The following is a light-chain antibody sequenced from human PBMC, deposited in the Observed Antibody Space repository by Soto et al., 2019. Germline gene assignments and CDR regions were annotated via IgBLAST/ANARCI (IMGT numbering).Light chain of an antibody. CDR2: SAS. V-gene: IGKV3-20*01. Sequence: EIVLTQSPGTLSLSPGERATLSCGASQSVTNNYLAWYQHKPGKAPRLLIYSASSRATGIPDRFSGSGSGTDFALTISRLEPEDFAVYYCQQYGNTPRTFGQGTKLEIK. CDR3: QQYGNTPRT. CDR1: QSVTNNY. J-gene: IGKJ2*01.